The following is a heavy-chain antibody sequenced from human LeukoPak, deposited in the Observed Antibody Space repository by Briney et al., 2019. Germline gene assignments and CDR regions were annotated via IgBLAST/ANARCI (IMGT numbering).Heavy chain of an antibody. V-gene: IGHV3-23*01. CDR1: GFTFSSYA. Sequence: GGSLRLSCAASGFTFSSYAMSWVRQAPGKGLEWVSAISGSGGSTYYADSVKGRFTIYRDNSKNTLYLQMNSLRAEDTAVYYCAKEGGPWNPQLKYYFDYWGQGTLVTVSS. CDR3: AKEGGPWNPQLKYYFDY. D-gene: IGHD2-2*01. J-gene: IGHJ4*02. CDR2: ISGSGGST.